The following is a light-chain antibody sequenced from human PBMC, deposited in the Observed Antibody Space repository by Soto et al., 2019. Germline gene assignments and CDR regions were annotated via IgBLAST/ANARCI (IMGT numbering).Light chain of an antibody. CDR2: GAS. V-gene: IGKV3-20*01. CDR1: QSVSSSY. CDR3: QQYGSSLTWT. J-gene: IGKJ1*01. Sequence: ERATLSCRASQSVSSSYLAWYQQKPGQAPRLLIYGASSRATGIPDRFSGSGSGTDFTLTISRLEPEDFAVYYCQQYGSSLTWTFGQGTKVDIK.